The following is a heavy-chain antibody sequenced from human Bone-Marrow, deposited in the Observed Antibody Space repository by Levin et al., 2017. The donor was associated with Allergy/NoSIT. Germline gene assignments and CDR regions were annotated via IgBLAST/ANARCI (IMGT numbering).Heavy chain of an antibody. CDR2: ITQGGSA. Sequence: SQTLSLTCAVNGEPFLDYHWSWIRQPPGKGLEWIGEITQGGSAIYNPSLKSRVTISVDTTKRQFSLKVTSASAADTAVYYCARSRDILTGHYRGGYFDHWGQGTLVTVSS. J-gene: IGHJ4*02. CDR3: ARSRDILTGHYRGGYFDH. D-gene: IGHD3-9*01. V-gene: IGHV4-34*01. CDR1: GEPFLDYH.